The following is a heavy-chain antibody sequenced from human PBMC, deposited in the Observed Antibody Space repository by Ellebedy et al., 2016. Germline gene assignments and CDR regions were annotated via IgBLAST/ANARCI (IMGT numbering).Heavy chain of an antibody. D-gene: IGHD6-6*01. Sequence: SVKVSXXASGGTFSSYAISWVRQAPGQGLEWMGGIIPIFGTANYAQKFQGRVTITADESTSTAYMELSSLRSEDTAVYYCARVEGLQLAFDYWGQGTLVTVSS. J-gene: IGHJ4*02. CDR1: GGTFSSYA. CDR3: ARVEGLQLAFDY. CDR2: IIPIFGTA. V-gene: IGHV1-69*13.